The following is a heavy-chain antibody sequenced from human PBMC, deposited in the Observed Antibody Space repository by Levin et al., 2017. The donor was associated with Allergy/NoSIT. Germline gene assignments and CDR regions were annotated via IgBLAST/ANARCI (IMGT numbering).Heavy chain of an antibody. D-gene: IGHD3-3*01. CDR1: GFTFGDYA. CDR3: TRDSLQFLEWLPPFDY. J-gene: IGHJ4*02. Sequence: GGSLRLSCTASGFTFGDYAMSWVRQAPGKGLEWVGFIRSKAYGGTTEYAASVKGRFTISRDDSKSIAYLQMNSLKTEDTAVYYCTRDSLQFLEWLPPFDYWGQGTLVTVSS. V-gene: IGHV3-49*04. CDR2: IRSKAYGGTT.